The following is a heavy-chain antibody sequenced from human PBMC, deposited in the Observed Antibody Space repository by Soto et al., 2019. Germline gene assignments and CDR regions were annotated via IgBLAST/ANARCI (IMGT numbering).Heavy chain of an antibody. V-gene: IGHV4-34*01. D-gene: IGHD6-6*01. J-gene: IGHJ6*01. CDR3: AREGSAARSLKSHHSALHV. CDR1: GGSLSD. Sequence: SETLSLTCAVCGGSLSDWKGMRQSPGKGLGWIGEINHSGSTDYNPSLKSPVNIAVDMSKSLFSPKCNSVTAADTAVYYCAREGSAARSLKSHHSALHVWGQGTTVTVSS. CDR2: INHSGST.